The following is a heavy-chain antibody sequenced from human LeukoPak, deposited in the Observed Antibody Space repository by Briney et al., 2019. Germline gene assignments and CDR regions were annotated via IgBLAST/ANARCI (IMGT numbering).Heavy chain of an antibody. D-gene: IGHD3-3*01. CDR1: GYTFTSYY. CDR2: INPSGGST. J-gene: IGHJ5*02. CDR3: ARDAVLRFLEWSILGPHWFDP. V-gene: IGHV1-46*01. Sequence: ASVKVSCKASGYTFTSYYMHWVRQAPGQGLEWMGIINPSGGSTSYAQKFQGRVTMTRDTSTSTVYMELSSLRSEDTAVYYCARDAVLRFLEWSILGPHWFDPWGQGTLVTVSS.